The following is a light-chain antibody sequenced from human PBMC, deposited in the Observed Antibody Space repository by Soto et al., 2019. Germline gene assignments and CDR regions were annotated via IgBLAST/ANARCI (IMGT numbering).Light chain of an antibody. CDR2: DVS. CDR3: CSYAGSSTYL. CDR1: SSDVGSYNL. Sequence: QSALTQPASVSGSPGQSITISCTGTSSDVGSYNLVSWYQQHPGKAPKLLIYDVSKRPSGVANRFSGYKSGNTASLTISGHQTEDEADYYCCSYAGSSTYLFGGGTKVTVL. J-gene: IGLJ2*01. V-gene: IGLV2-23*02.